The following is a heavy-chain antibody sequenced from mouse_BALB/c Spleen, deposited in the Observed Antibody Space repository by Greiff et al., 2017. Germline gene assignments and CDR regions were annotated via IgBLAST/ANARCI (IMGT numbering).Heavy chain of an antibody. J-gene: IGHJ4*01. CDR3: ARDGQTGTLYYYAMDY. V-gene: IGHV5-6-3*01. CDR1: GFTFSSYG. CDR2: INSNGGST. D-gene: IGHD4-1*01. Sequence: EVQGVESGGGLVQPGGSLKLSCAASGFTFSSYGMSWVRQTPDKRLELVATINSNGGSTYYPDSVKGRFTISRDNAKNTLYLQMSSLKSEDTAMYYCARDGQTGTLYYYAMDYWGQGTSVTVSS.